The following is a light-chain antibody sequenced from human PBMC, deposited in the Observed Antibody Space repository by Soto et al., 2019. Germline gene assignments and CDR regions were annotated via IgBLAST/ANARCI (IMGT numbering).Light chain of an antibody. CDR1: QSVSSY. CDR3: PQPRKWPLT. V-gene: IGKV3-11*01. Sequence: EIVLSQAPATLSLSPRQRATRSRRASQSVSSYLDWYPQTPGQAPRLRISDASNKSTGIPARFSGSGSGTDFTHLSSSREAEEVADDYWPQPRKWPLTVGGGNKVEIK. J-gene: IGKJ4*01. CDR2: DAS.